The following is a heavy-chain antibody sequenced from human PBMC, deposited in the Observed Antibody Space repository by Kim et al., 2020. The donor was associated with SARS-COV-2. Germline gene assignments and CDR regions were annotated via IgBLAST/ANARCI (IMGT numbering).Heavy chain of an antibody. D-gene: IGHD3-10*01. CDR3: ARADYYGSGRYYNQGFDY. V-gene: IGHV4-39*07. J-gene: IGHJ4*02. Sequence: KRRVTISVDTSKTQFSLKLSSVTAADTAVYYCARADYYGSGRYYNQGFDYWGQGTLVTVSS.